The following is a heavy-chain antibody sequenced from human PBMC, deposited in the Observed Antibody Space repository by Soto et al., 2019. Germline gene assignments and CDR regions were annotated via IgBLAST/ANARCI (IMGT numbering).Heavy chain of an antibody. CDR2: LYIADGT. J-gene: IGHJ3*02. CDR3: ATWLLREHAFDS. CDR1: GFTVKGKKY. D-gene: IGHD2-15*01. Sequence: VGSLRLSCEASGFTVKGKKYMTFVRQSPGKGLEWVSALYIADGTFYADSVKGRFTVSIDSSKNTVYLQMNNLSPEDTAVYYCATWLLREHAFDSWGRGTMVTVSS. V-gene: IGHV3-53*01.